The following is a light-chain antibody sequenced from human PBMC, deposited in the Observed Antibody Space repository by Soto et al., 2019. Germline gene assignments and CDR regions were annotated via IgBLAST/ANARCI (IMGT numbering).Light chain of an antibody. CDR2: LDS. J-gene: IGKJ1*01. CDR1: QSLLHSNGYNS. CDR3: MQTLQTPWT. Sequence: DSVMTQSPLSLPVTPGEPASISCRSSQSLLHSNGYNSLYWYLQKPGQSPQLLIYLDSNRASGVPDRFSGSGSGTDFTLKISRVEAEDVGVYYCMQTLQTPWTFGQGTKVDI. V-gene: IGKV2-28*01.